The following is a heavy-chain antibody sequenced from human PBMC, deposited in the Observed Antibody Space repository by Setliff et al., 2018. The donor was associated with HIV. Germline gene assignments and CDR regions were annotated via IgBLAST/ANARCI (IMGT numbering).Heavy chain of an antibody. CDR2: IYNSAST. Sequence: SETLSLTCSVSGGSISSYYWSWIRQPPGKGLEWIGYIYNSASTSYNPSLKSRVTISVDTSKNQFSLKLSSVTAADTAVYYRARGLSFYDPGGFDYWGQGTLVTVSS. D-gene: IGHD3-22*01. J-gene: IGHJ4*02. V-gene: IGHV4-4*09. CDR3: ARGLSFYDPGGFDY. CDR1: GGSISSYY.